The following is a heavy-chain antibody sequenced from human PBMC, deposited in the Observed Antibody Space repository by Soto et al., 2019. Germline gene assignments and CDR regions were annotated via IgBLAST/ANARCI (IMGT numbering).Heavy chain of an antibody. J-gene: IGHJ4*02. Sequence: GSLRLSCAASGFTFISYSMNWVRQAPGKGLEWVSSISSSSSYIYYADSVKGRFTISRDNAKNSLYLQMNSLRAEDTAVYYCARAALTYYYDSSGYYPYYFDYWGQGTLVTVS. CDR3: ARAALTYYYDSSGYYPYYFDY. V-gene: IGHV3-21*01. D-gene: IGHD3-22*01. CDR1: GFTFISYS. CDR2: ISSSSSYI.